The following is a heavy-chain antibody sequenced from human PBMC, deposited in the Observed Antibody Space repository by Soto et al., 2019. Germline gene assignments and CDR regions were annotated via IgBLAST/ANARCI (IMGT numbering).Heavy chain of an antibody. CDR2: IIPIFGTA. D-gene: IGHD3-22*01. CDR3: ASGTGITMIVVVTPDYYGMDV. J-gene: IGHJ6*02. CDR1: GGTFSSYA. V-gene: IGHV1-69*06. Sequence: QVQLVQSGAEVKKPGSSVKVSCKASGGTFSSYAISWVRQAPGQGLEWMGGIIPIFGTANYAQKFQGRVTINADKSTSTAYMELSSLRSEDTAVYYCASGTGITMIVVVTPDYYGMDVWGQGTTVTVSS.